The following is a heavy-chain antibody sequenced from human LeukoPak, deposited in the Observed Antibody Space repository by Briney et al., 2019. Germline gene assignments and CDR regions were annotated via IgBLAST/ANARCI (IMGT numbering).Heavy chain of an antibody. CDR3: SKWGDYDVLTGYYDSDF. V-gene: IGHV3-23*01. Sequence: GGSLRLSCAASGFTLSNYAMSWVRQAPGKGLGWVSAIVGSGGSTHSAHSAKGRFSISRDNSKNTLFLQMNSLRVEDTALYYCSKWGDYDVLTGYYDSDFWGQGTLVTVSS. CDR1: GFTLSNYA. CDR2: IVGSGGST. D-gene: IGHD3-9*01. J-gene: IGHJ4*02.